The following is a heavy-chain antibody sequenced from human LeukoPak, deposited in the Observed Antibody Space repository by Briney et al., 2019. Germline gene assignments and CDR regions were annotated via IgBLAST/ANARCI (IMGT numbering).Heavy chain of an antibody. CDR2: ISGSGGST. J-gene: IGHJ4*02. Sequence: GGSLRLSCAASGFTFSTCWMSWVRQAPGKGLEWVSAISGSGGSTYYADSVKGRFTISRDNSKNTLYLQMSSLRAEDTAVYYCAKAPSMVRKLYFDYWGQGTLVTVSS. V-gene: IGHV3-23*01. CDR3: AKAPSMVRKLYFDY. CDR1: GFTFSTCW. D-gene: IGHD3-10*01.